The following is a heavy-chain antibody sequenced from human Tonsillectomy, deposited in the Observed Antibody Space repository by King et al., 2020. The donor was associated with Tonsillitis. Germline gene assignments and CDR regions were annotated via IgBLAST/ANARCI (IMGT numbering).Heavy chain of an antibody. CDR2: IKYDESDK. J-gene: IGHJ3*01. D-gene: IGHD3-16*01. Sequence: VQLVESGGGLVKPGGSLSLSCKASGSTFGIYGMTWVRQAPGKGLEWMANIKYDESDKHYVDYVKGRFTISRDKAKNSPYMQMNSLSAEDTAVYYCARDYAYYEGNAWYDAFDVWGQGTMVTVSS. CDR1: GSTFGIYG. CDR3: ARDYAYYEGNAWYDAFDV. V-gene: IGHV3-7*03.